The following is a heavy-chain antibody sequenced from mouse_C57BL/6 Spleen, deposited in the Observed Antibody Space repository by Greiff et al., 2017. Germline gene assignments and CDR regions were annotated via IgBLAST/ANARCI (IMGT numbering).Heavy chain of an antibody. Sequence: DVKLVESGGGLVKPGGSLKLSCAASGFTFSDYGMHWVRQAPEKGLEWVAYISSGSSTIYYADTVKGRFTISRDNAKNTLFLQMTSLRSEDTAMYYCARTPPLDAMDYWGQGTSVTVSS. CDR3: ARTPPLDAMDY. CDR2: ISSGSSTI. J-gene: IGHJ4*01. V-gene: IGHV5-17*01. CDR1: GFTFSDYG.